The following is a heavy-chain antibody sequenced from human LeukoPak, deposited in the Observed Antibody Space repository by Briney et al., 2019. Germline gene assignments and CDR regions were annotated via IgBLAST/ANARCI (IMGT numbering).Heavy chain of an antibody. Sequence: ASVKVSCKASGYTFTGYYMHWVRQAPGQGLEWMGWINPNSGGTNYAQKFQGRVTMTRDTSISTAYMELSRLRSDDTAVYYCARAKSIAVAGMDYWGQGTLVTVSS. CDR3: ARAKSIAVAGMDY. CDR2: INPNSGGT. D-gene: IGHD6-19*01. CDR1: GYTFTGYY. V-gene: IGHV1-2*02. J-gene: IGHJ4*02.